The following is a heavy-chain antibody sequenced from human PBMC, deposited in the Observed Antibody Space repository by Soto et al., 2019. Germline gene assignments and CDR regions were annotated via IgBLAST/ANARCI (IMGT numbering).Heavy chain of an antibody. J-gene: IGHJ5*02. CDR2: ISHDGRNE. Sequence: QAYLVESGGGVVQPGRSLRLSCAASGFSFSTFALHWVRQAPGEGLEWVALISHDGRNETYAESVTGRFTISRDNSKNTVDMQMDSLRLEDTGVYYCARDGLPDDFRSGGYWFDPWGKGAQVTVS. CDR3: ARDGLPDDFRSGGYWFDP. V-gene: IGHV3-30-3*01. D-gene: IGHD3-3*01. CDR1: GFSFSTFA.